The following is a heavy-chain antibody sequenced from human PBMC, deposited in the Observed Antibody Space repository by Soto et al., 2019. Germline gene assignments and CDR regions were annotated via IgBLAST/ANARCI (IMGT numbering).Heavy chain of an antibody. Sequence: GGALRLSCSASGFTLSKYNMNLVRPAPGKGLEWIALIRDDASPVYYADSVKGRFTISRDNAKNSLYLQMNSLRAEDTAVYYCARRQATLRFLEWCDAFDIWGQGTMVTVS. CDR1: GFTLSKYN. CDR3: ARRQATLRFLEWCDAFDI. CDR2: IRDDASPV. D-gene: IGHD3-3*01. V-gene: IGHV3-48*04. J-gene: IGHJ3*02.